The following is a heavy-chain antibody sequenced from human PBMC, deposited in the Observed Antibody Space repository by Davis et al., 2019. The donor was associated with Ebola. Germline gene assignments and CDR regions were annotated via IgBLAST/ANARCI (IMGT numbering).Heavy chain of an antibody. CDR2: IYYSGST. CDR3: ARDREKRYYDSTGYDP. D-gene: IGHD3-22*01. CDR1: GGSISSYY. J-gene: IGHJ5*02. V-gene: IGHV4-59*01. Sequence: MPSETLSLTCTVPGGSISSYYWSWIRQPPGKGLEWIGYIYYSGSTNYNPSLKSRVTISVDTSKNQFSLKLTSVTAADTAVYYCARDREKRYYDSTGYDPWGQGTLVTVSS.